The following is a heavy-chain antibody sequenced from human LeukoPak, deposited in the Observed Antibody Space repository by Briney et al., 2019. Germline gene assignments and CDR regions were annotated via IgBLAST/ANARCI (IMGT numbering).Heavy chain of an antibody. J-gene: IGHJ4*02. CDR1: GGSISSSNW. Sequence: PSETLSLTCAVSGGSISSSNWWSWVRQPPGKGLEWIASIYYSGSTYYNPSLKSRVTISVDTSRNQFSLKLSSVTAADTAVYYCASLAVAGLSEGYWGQGTLVIVSS. CDR2: IYYSGST. CDR3: ASLAVAGLSEGY. V-gene: IGHV4-4*02. D-gene: IGHD6-19*01.